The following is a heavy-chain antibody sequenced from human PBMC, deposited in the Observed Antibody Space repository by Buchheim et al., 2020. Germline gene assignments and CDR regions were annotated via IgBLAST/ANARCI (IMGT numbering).Heavy chain of an antibody. CDR3: AKDQDYYDSSGYYVFDH. Sequence: QVQLVESGGGVVQPGGSLRLSCAASGFTFSSHGMHWVRQAPGKGLEWVAVISYDGSNKYYGDSVKGRFTISRDNSKNTPYLQMNSLRAEDSAVYSCAKDQDYYDSSGYYVFDHWGQGTL. CDR2: ISYDGSNK. J-gene: IGHJ4*02. CDR1: GFTFSSHG. V-gene: IGHV3-30*18. D-gene: IGHD3-22*01.